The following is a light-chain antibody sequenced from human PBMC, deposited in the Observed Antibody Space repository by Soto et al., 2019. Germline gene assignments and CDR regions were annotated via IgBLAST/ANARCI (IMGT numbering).Light chain of an antibody. CDR1: SSNIGSNY. Sequence: QSVLTQPPSASGTPGQRVTISCSGSSSNIGSNYVYWYQQLPGTAPKLLIYTNIHRPSGVPDRFSGSKSGTSASLAISGLRSEDEADYYCAAWDDGLYVFGTGTKVTVL. J-gene: IGLJ1*01. CDR2: TNI. V-gene: IGLV1-47*01. CDR3: AAWDDGLYV.